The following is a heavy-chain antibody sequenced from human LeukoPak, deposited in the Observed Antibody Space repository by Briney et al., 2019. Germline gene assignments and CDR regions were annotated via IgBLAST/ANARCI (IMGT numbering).Heavy chain of an antibody. CDR3: ARDRTVVTPLDY. V-gene: IGHV1-69*04. D-gene: IGHD4-23*01. J-gene: IGHJ4*02. CDR1: GGTFSSYA. Sequence: GASVKVSCKASGGTFSSYAIIWVRQAPGQGLEWMGRIIPILGIANYAQKFQGRVTITADKSTSTAYMELSSLRSEDTAVYYCARDRTVVTPLDYWGQGTLVTVSS. CDR2: IIPILGIA.